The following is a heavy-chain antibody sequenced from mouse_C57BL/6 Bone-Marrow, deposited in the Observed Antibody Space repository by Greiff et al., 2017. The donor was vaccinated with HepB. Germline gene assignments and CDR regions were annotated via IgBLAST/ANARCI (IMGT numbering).Heavy chain of an antibody. CDR2: IDPNSGGT. J-gene: IGHJ1*03. Sequence: VQLQQPGAELVKPGASVKLSCKASGYTFTSYWMHWVKQRPGRGLEWIGRIDPNSGGTKYNEKFKSQATLTVDKPSSTAYMQLSSRTSEDSAVYYCARSHYYGSSGWYFDVWGTGTTVTVSS. CDR3: ARSHYYGSSGWYFDV. V-gene: IGHV1-72*01. CDR1: GYTFTSYW. D-gene: IGHD1-1*01.